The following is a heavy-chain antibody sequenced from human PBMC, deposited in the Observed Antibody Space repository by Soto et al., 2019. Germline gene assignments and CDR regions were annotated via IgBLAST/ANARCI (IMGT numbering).Heavy chain of an antibody. D-gene: IGHD2-15*01. CDR2: IYYSGST. Sequence: PSETLSLTCTVSGGSISSSSYYWGWIRQPPGKGLEWIGSIYYSGSTYYNPSLKSRVTISVDTSKNQFSLKLSSVTAADTAVYYCARLDIVVVVAATRGNWFDPWGQGTLVTVSS. J-gene: IGHJ5*02. V-gene: IGHV4-39*01. CDR3: ARLDIVVVVAATRGNWFDP. CDR1: GGSISSSSYY.